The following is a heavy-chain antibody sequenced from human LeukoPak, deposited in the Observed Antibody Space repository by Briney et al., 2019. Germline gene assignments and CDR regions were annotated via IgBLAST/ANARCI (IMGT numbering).Heavy chain of an antibody. Sequence: GGSLRLSCAASRFSVSNYWMSWVRQAPGKGLEWVATIDDRGTVKYYVDSVRGRFIISRDSAKNSLSLQMNSLRAEDTAVYYCAKDDGDYWGQGTLVTVSS. V-gene: IGHV3-7*01. CDR1: RFSVSNYW. CDR2: IDDRGTVK. J-gene: IGHJ4*02. CDR3: AKDDGDY.